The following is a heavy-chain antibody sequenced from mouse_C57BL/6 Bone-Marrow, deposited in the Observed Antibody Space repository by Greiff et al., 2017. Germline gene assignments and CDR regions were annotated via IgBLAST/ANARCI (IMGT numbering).Heavy chain of an antibody. Sequence: EVMLVESGGGLVKPGGSLKLSCAASGFTFSSYAMSWVRQTPEKRLEWVATISDGGSYTYYPDNVKGRFTVARDNAKNNLYLQMSHLKSEDTAMYYCARAPDFYYFDYWGQGTPLTVSS. J-gene: IGHJ2*01. V-gene: IGHV5-4*03. CDR1: GFTFSSYA. CDR2: ISDGGSYT. CDR3: ARAPDFYYFDY.